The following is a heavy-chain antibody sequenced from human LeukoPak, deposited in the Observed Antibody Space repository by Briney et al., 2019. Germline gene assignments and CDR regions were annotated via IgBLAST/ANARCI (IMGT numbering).Heavy chain of an antibody. CDR2: MRYDGSNK. Sequence: GGSLRLSCVASAFRFGRDWISWVRQAPGKGLEWVAFMRYDGSNKYYADSVKGRFTISRDNSKNTLYLQMNSLRAEDTAVYYCAKDRLKWELPGGFDYWGQGTLVTVSS. D-gene: IGHD1-26*01. J-gene: IGHJ4*02. CDR3: AKDRLKWELPGGFDY. V-gene: IGHV3-30*02. CDR1: AFRFGRDW.